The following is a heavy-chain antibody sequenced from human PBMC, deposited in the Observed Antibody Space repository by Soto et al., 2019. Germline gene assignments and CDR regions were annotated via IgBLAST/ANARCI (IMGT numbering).Heavy chain of an antibody. D-gene: IGHD1-1*01. V-gene: IGHV3-23*01. Sequence: GGSLRLSCAASGFTFSIYAMNWVRQAPGKGLEWVSALSTSGGSTYYADSVKGRFTISRDNSKNTLYLQMNSLRAEDTAMYYCAKAGTHSYFDYWGQGTLVTVSS. J-gene: IGHJ4*02. CDR1: GFTFSIYA. CDR2: LSTSGGST. CDR3: AKAGTHSYFDY.